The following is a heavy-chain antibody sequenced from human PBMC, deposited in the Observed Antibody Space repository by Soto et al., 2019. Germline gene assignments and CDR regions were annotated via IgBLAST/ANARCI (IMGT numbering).Heavy chain of an antibody. V-gene: IGHV6-1*01. CDR2: TYYRSKWFN. CDR1: GDSVSSNSAA. CDR3: VRARYSYSGSHYYGLDV. D-gene: IGHD5-18*01. Sequence: SQTLSLTCAISGDSVSSNSAAWNWIRQSPSRGLEWLGRTYYRSKWFNEYALSVKSRITINPDTSRDQFSLHLNSVTPEDTALYYCVRARYSYSGSHYYGLDVWGQGTTVTVSS. J-gene: IGHJ6*02.